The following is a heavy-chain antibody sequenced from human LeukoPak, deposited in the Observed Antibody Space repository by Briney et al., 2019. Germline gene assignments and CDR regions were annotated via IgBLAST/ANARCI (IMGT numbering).Heavy chain of an antibody. V-gene: IGHV3-30*02. CDR1: GFNFNNYG. CDR3: AKRDRTTVFDY. J-gene: IGHJ4*02. D-gene: IGHD1-1*01. CDR2: IQPDGIDT. Sequence: PGGSLRLSCATSGFNFNNYGMHWVREPPGKGLEWVALIQPDGIDTYYADSVKGRFAVFRDNSKSTLYLQLNSLTPDDTAIYYCAKRDRTTVFDYWGQGTLVTVSS.